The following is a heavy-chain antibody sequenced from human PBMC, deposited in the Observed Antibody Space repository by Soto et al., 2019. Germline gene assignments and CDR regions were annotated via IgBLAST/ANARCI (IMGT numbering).Heavy chain of an antibody. CDR1: GFTFSSYG. D-gene: IGHD1-26*01. V-gene: IGHV3-30*18. J-gene: IGHJ4*02. CDR2: ISYDGSNK. CDR3: AETLGAI. Sequence: QVQLVESGGGVIQPGRSLRLSCAASGFTFSSYGMHWVRQAPGKGLEWVAVISYDGSNKYYADSVKGRFTISRDNSKNTLFLQMNSLRAEDTAVYYCAETLGAIWGQGTLVTVSS.